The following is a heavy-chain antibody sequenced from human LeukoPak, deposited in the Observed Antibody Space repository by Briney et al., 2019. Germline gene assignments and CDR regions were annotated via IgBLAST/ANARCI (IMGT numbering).Heavy chain of an antibody. CDR1: GYSFTSYW. Sequence: NRGESLKISCKGSGYSFTSYWIGWVRQMPGKGLEWMGIIYPGDSDTRYSPSFQGQVTISADKSISTAYLQWSSLKASDTAMYYCARHSISEGTIFGVVYGMDVWGQGTTVTVSS. CDR3: ARHSISEGTIFGVVYGMDV. CDR2: IYPGDSDT. D-gene: IGHD3-3*01. J-gene: IGHJ6*02. V-gene: IGHV5-51*01.